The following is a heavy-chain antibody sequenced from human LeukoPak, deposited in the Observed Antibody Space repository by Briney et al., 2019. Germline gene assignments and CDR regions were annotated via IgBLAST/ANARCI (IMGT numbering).Heavy chain of an antibody. J-gene: IGHJ4*02. Sequence: GGSLRLPCAASGFTFDDYAMHWVRQAPGKGLEWVSGINWNSDRIGYADSVKGRFTISRDNAKKSLYLQMNSLRAEDTALYYCTKGNSGYYSPFDYWGQGTLVTVSS. CDR3: TKGNSGYYSPFDY. V-gene: IGHV3-9*01. CDR2: INWNSDRI. D-gene: IGHD3-22*01. CDR1: GFTFDDYA.